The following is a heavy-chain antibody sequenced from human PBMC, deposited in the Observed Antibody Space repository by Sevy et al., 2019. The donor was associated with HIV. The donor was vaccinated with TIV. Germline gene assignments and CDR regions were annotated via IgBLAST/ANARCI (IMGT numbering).Heavy chain of an antibody. CDR3: STDPIIVLLVTDGTDV. CDR1: GFTFTYAW. CDR2: IKSRADGGTI. V-gene: IGHV3-15*01. J-gene: IGHJ6*02. Sequence: GGSLRLSCAASGFTFTYAWMTWVRQAPGKGLEWLGRIKSRADGGTIDYAASVKGRFRISRDDSKNTLYLQMNSLKTEDTGVYYCSTDPIIVLLVTDGTDVWGQGTSVTVSS. D-gene: IGHD2-8*02.